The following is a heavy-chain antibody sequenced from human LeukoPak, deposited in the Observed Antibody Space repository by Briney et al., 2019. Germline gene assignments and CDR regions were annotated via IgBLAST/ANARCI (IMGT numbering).Heavy chain of an antibody. V-gene: IGHV3-21*01. J-gene: IGHJ4*02. CDR2: ISSSSSYM. CDR3: ARAPAAGTPYYFDY. D-gene: IGHD6-13*01. Sequence: NPGGSLRLSCAASGFTFSSYSMNWVRQAPGKGLEWVSSISSSSSYMYYADSVKGRFTISRDNAKNSLYLQMNSLRAEDTAVYYCARAPAAGTPYYFDYWGQGTLVTVSS. CDR1: GFTFSSYS.